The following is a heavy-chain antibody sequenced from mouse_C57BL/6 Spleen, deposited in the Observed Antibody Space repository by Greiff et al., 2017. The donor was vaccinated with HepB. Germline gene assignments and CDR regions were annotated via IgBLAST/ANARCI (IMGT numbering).Heavy chain of an antibody. D-gene: IGHD4-1*01. Sequence: VQLQQPGAELVKPGASVKLSCKASGYTFTSYWMHWVKQRPGQGLEWIGMIHPNSGSTNYNEKFKSKATLTVDKSSSTAYMQLISLTSEDSAVYYCAPDRELGLDYWGQGTTLTVSS. CDR3: APDRELGLDY. CDR2: IHPNSGST. CDR1: GYTFTSYW. J-gene: IGHJ2*01. V-gene: IGHV1-64*01.